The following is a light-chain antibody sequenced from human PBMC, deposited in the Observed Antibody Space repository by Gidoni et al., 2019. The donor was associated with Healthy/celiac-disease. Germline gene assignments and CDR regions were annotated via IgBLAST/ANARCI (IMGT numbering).Light chain of an antibody. CDR2: DVS. CDR1: SSAVGGYNY. Sequence: QSALPQPRSLSGSPGQSVTISCTGTSSAVGGYNYVSWYQQHPGKAPKRMIYDVSKRPSGVPDRFSGSKSGNTASLTISGLQAEDEADYYCCSYAGSYTVVFGGGTKLTVL. CDR3: CSYAGSYTVV. J-gene: IGLJ3*02. V-gene: IGLV2-11*01.